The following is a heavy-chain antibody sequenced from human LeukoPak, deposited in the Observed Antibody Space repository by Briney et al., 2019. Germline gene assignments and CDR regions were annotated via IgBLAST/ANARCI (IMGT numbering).Heavy chain of an antibody. CDR2: IRYDGSNK. V-gene: IGHV3-30*02. J-gene: IGHJ6*03. D-gene: IGHD2-15*01. Sequence: PGGSLRLSCAASGFTFSSYGMHWVRQAPGKGLEWVAFIRYDGSNKYYADSVKGRFTICRDNSKNSLYLQMNSLRAEDTAVYYCARGKLCSGGSCYSDYYYYMDVWGKGTTVTISS. CDR3: ARGKLCSGGSCYSDYYYYMDV. CDR1: GFTFSSYG.